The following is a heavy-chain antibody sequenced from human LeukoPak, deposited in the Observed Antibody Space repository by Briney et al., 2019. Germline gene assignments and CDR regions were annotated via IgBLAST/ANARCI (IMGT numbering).Heavy chain of an antibody. Sequence: SETLSLTCTVSGDFLSGYYWTWMRQPAGKGLEWIGRIYSSGATNYNPSLKSRVSISLDTPKKQFSLKLSSVTAADTAVYYCARHIPSYYGSGSFNWFDPWGQGTLVTVSS. J-gene: IGHJ5*02. CDR3: ARHIPSYYGSGSFNWFDP. CDR2: IYSSGAT. CDR1: GDFLSGYY. D-gene: IGHD3-10*01. V-gene: IGHV4-4*07.